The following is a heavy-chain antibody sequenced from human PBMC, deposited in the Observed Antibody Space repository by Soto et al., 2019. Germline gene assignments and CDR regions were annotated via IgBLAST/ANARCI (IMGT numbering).Heavy chain of an antibody. J-gene: IGHJ4*02. V-gene: IGHV2-5*02. CDR2: VYWDDVK. CDR1: GFSLNSNGVG. Sequence: HITLKESGPTLVNPTQTLTLTCTLSGFSLNSNGVGVGWIRQSPGKALEWLAVVYWDDVKHYSPSLERRLTITKDTSETEVVLTMTNMDPVATGTYYCAQKGSGDFPLDYWGQGILVTVSS. CDR3: AQKGSGDFPLDY. D-gene: IGHD4-17*01.